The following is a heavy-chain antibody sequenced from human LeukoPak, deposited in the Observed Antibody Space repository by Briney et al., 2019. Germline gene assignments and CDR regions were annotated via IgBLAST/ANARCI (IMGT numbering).Heavy chain of an antibody. V-gene: IGHV1-2*02. CDR1: GYTFTGYY. Sequence: ASVKVSCKASGYTFTGYYMHWVRQAPGQGLEWMGWINPNSGGTNYAQKFQGRVTITADESTSTAYMELSSLRSEDTAVYYCARAKGYSYGYPHLDYYYYMDVWGKGTTVTVSS. J-gene: IGHJ6*03. CDR3: ARAKGYSYGYPHLDYYYYMDV. D-gene: IGHD5-18*01. CDR2: INPNSGGT.